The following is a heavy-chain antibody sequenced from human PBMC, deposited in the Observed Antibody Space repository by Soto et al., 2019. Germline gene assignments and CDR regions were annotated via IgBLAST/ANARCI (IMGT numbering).Heavy chain of an antibody. CDR1: GYTFTSYD. V-gene: IGHV1-8*01. J-gene: IGHJ6*02. CDR2: MNPNSGNT. CDR3: ARVGVAVAVTDYYYGMDV. D-gene: IGHD6-19*01. Sequence: ASVKVSCKASGYTFTSYDINWVRQATGQGLEWMGWMNPNSGNTGYAQKFQGRVTMTRNTSISTAYMELSSLRSEDTAVYYCARVGVAVAVTDYYYGMDVWGQGTTVTVSS.